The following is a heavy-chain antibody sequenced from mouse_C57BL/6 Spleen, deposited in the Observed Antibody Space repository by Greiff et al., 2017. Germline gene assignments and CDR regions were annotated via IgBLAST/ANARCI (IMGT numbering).Heavy chain of an antibody. D-gene: IGHD2-4*01. V-gene: IGHV1-69*01. CDR1: GYTFTSYW. J-gene: IGHJ3*01. CDR2: IDPSDSYT. Sequence: QVQLQQPGAELVMPGASVKLSCKASGYTFTSYWMHWVKQRPGQGLEWIGEIDPSDSYTNYNQKFKGKSTLTVDKSSSTAYMQLSSLTSEDSAGYYWARSDEYDVAWFAYWGQGTLVTVSA. CDR3: ARSDEYDVAWFAY.